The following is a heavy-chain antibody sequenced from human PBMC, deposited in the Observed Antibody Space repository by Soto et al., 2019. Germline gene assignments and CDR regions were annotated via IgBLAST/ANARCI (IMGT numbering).Heavy chain of an antibody. CDR2: IYYSGST. Sequence: SETLSLTCTVSGGSISSSSYYWGWIRQPPGKGLEWIGRIYYSGSTYYNPSLKSRVTISVDTSKNQFSLNLSSVTAADTAVYYCARRRSYYDSSGYYRAAFGIWGQGTMVTVS. V-gene: IGHV4-39*01. CDR1: GGSISSSSYY. D-gene: IGHD3-22*01. CDR3: ARRRSYYDSSGYYRAAFGI. J-gene: IGHJ3*02.